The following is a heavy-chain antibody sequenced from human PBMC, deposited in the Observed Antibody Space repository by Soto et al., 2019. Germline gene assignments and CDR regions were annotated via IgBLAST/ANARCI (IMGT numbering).Heavy chain of an antibody. CDR1: GYSFNNYW. J-gene: IGHJ5*02. V-gene: IGHV5-51*01. D-gene: IGHD4-17*01. CDR3: AKDLDYGGNSDLFAP. CDR2: IYPGDSNT. Sequence: EVQLVQSGAEVKTPGESLKISCKGSGYSFNNYWIAWVRQMPGKGLEWMGIIYPGDSNTRYSPSFQGQVIISADKSIPTAYLQWSSLKASDTAMYYCAKDLDYGGNSDLFAPWGQGTLVTVSS.